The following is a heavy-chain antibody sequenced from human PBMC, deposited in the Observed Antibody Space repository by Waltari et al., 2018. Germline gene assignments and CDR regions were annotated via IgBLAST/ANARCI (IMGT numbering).Heavy chain of an antibody. Sequence: QLQLQESGPGLVKPSETLSLTCTVSGGSISSGAYYWAWIRQPPGKGLEWIVWIDYSGGTYFDPALRSRVTRSVDTSKNQFSLKLISVTAADSGVYYCARQPYDSSGSYYFDYWGQGTLVTVSS. D-gene: IGHD3-22*01. J-gene: IGHJ4*02. V-gene: IGHV4-39*01. CDR2: IDYSGGT. CDR3: ARQPYDSSGSYYFDY. CDR1: GGSISSGAYY.